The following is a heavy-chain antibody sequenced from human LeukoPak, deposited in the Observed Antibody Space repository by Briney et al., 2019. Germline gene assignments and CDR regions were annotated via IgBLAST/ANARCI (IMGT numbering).Heavy chain of an antibody. CDR3: ARNTPTYSTSDY. D-gene: IGHD6-6*01. V-gene: IGHV3-48*01. J-gene: IGHJ4*02. CDR2: ISSSSSTI. Sequence: GGSLRLSCAASGFTFDSYSMNWVRQAPGKGLEWFSYISSSSSTIYYADSVKGRFTISRDNAKNSLYLQMNSLRAEDTAMYYCARNTPTYSTSDYWGQGTLVTVSS. CDR1: GFTFDSYS.